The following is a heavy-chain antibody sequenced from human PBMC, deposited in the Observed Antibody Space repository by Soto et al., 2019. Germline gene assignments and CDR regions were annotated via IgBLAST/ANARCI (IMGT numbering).Heavy chain of an antibody. CDR3: ARGGYDY. V-gene: IGHV4-39*01. Sequence: QLQLQESGPGLXXXXXXXSLTCTVSGGSIXSSSYYWGWIRQPPGKGLECIGTIYYSGSTYYNPSLKSRVTISVDTSKNQFSLRLSSVTAADTAVXYCARGGYDYWGQGTLVTVSS. CDR1: GGSIXSSSYY. J-gene: IGHJ4*02. D-gene: IGHD1-26*01. CDR2: IYYSGST.